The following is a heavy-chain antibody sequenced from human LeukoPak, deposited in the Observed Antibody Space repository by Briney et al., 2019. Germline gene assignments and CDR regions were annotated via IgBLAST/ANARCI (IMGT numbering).Heavy chain of an antibody. CDR1: GGHISSYY. D-gene: IGHD3-22*01. CDR2: IYYSGST. CDR3: ARDSSGYYPYNWFDP. Sequence: SDTLSLICTVSGGHISSYYWSWIRQPPGKGLEWIGYIYYSGSTNYNPSLKSRVTISVDTSKNQFSLKLSSVTAADTAVYYCARDSSGYYPYNWFDPWGQGTLVIVSS. V-gene: IGHV4-59*01. J-gene: IGHJ5*02.